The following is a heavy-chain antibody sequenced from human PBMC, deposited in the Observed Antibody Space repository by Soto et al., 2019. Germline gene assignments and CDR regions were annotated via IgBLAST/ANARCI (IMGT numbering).Heavy chain of an antibody. CDR3: AREYTAWPLAYGLDV. CDR1: GFTFSTYS. Sequence: GFTFSTYSIHWVRQAPGKGLEWVSSISSRSDIYYANSVKGRFTISRDNAKNSVSLQMNSLRAEDTAVYYCAREYTAWPLAYGLDVWGQGTTVTVSS. J-gene: IGHJ6*02. D-gene: IGHD2-2*02. CDR2: ISSRSDI. V-gene: IGHV3-21*01.